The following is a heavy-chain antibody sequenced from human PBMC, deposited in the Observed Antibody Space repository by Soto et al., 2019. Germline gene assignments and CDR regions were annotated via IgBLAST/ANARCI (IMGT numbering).Heavy chain of an antibody. CDR1: GGSISSYY. Sequence: SETLSLTCTVSGGSISSYYWSWIRQPPGKGLEWIGYIYYSGSTNYNPSLKSRVTISVDTSKNQLSLKLSSVTAADTAVYYCARVHLPGYSSGWYYYGMDVWGQGTTVTVSS. V-gene: IGHV4-59*01. CDR2: IYYSGST. CDR3: ARVHLPGYSSGWYYYGMDV. D-gene: IGHD6-19*01. J-gene: IGHJ6*02.